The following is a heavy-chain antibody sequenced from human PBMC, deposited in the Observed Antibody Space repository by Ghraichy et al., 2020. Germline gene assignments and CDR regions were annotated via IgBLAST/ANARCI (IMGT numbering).Heavy chain of an antibody. V-gene: IGHV1-69*13. Sequence: SVKVSCKASGGTFSSYAISWVRQAPGQGLEWMGGIIPIFGTANYAQKFQGRVTITADESTSTAYMELSSLRSEDTAVYYCASPGANYYDSSGYYGLDYWGQGSRVAVSS. CDR2: IIPIFGTA. J-gene: IGHJ4*02. CDR3: ASPGANYYDSSGYYGLDY. CDR1: GGTFSSYA. D-gene: IGHD3-22*01.